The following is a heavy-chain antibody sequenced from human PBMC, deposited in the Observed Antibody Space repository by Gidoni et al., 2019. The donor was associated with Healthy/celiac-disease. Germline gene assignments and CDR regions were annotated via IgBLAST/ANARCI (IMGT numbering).Heavy chain of an antibody. Sequence: EVPLLESGGGLVQPGGSLSLSSAATGFTFRSRAMSWVRQAPGKGLGWVSAISGSGGSTYYADSVKGRFTISRDNSKNTLYLQMNSLRAEDTAVYYCAKDPPWDDYGGNPGYWGQGTLVTVSS. D-gene: IGHD4-17*01. CDR2: ISGSGGST. CDR3: AKDPPWDDYGGNPGY. CDR1: GFTFRSRA. V-gene: IGHV3-23*01. J-gene: IGHJ4*02.